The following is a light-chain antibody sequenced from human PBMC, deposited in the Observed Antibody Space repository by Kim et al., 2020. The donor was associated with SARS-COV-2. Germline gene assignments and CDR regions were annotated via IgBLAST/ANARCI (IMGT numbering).Light chain of an antibody. CDR3: QQYNNWPPLYT. J-gene: IGKJ2*01. CDR1: QSVSRN. Sequence: EIVMTQSPATLSVSPGERATLSCRASQSVSRNLAWYQQKPGQAPRLLIYYASTRATGIPARFSGSGSGTEFTLTISSLQSEDFAVYYCQQYNNWPPLYTFGQGTKLEI. CDR2: YAS. V-gene: IGKV3-15*01.